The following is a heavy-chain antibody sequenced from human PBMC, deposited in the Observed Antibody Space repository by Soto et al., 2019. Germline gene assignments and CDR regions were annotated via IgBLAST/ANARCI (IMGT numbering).Heavy chain of an antibody. J-gene: IGHJ4*02. CDR1: GGFISSGGYS. CDR3: ARADGYGSGNTNPYYFDY. D-gene: IGHD3-10*01. V-gene: IGHV4-30-2*01. CDR2: IYHSGST. Sequence: SETLSLTCAVSGGFISSGGYSWSWIRQPPGKGLEWIGYIYHSGSTYYNPSLKSRVTISVDRSKNQFSLKLSSVTAADTAVYYCARADGYGSGNTNPYYFDYWGQGTLVTVSS.